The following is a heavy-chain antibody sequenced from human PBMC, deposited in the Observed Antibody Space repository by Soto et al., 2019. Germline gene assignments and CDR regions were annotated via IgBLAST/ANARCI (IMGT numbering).Heavy chain of an antibody. CDR3: ARDGLATPRDHDAFDI. V-gene: IGHV4-30-4*01. Sequence: SETLSLTCTVSGGSISSGYYYWSWIRQPPGKGLEWIGYIYYSGSTYYNPSLKSRVTISVDTSKNQFSLKLSSVTAADTAVYYCARDGLATPRDHDAFDIWGQGTMVTVSS. J-gene: IGHJ3*02. CDR1: GGSISSGYYY. D-gene: IGHD5-12*01. CDR2: IYYSGST.